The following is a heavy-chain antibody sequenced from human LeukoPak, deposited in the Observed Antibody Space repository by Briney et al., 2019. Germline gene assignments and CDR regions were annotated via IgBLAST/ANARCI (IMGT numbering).Heavy chain of an antibody. D-gene: IGHD3-9*01. CDR2: IDSISDAT. CDR3: ARGRDFDWLFAGRPFDV. V-gene: IGHV3-48*01. J-gene: IGHJ3*01. Sequence: GGSLRLSCAASGFTFSYYNLNWVRQAPGKGLEWVSYIDSISDATYYADSVMGRFTISRDNAKNSLYLQMKSLRAEDTAVYYCARGRDFDWLFAGRPFDVWGQGTTVTVSS. CDR1: GFTFSYYN.